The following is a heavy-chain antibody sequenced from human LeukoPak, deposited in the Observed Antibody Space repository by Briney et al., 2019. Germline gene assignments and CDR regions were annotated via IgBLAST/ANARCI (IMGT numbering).Heavy chain of an antibody. CDR3: ASSRYNWNPIPLQMEWGFDP. D-gene: IGHD1-20*01. J-gene: IGHJ5*02. CDR2: IYYSGST. V-gene: IGHV4-34*01. CDR1: GGSFSGYY. Sequence: SETLSLTCAVYGGSFSGYYWSWIRQPPGKGLEWIGSIYYSGSTYYNPSLKSRVTISVDTSKNQFSLKLSSVTAADTAVYYCASSRYNWNPIPLQMEWGFDPWGQGTLVTVSS.